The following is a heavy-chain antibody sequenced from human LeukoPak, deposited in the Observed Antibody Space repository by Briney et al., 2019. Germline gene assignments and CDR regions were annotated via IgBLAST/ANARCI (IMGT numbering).Heavy chain of an antibody. V-gene: IGHV3-30*18. Sequence: GGSLRLSCAASGFTFSSYGMHWVRQAPGKGLEWVAVISYDGSNKYYADSVKGRFTISRDNSKNTLYLQTNSLRAEDTAVYYCAKDNGSGSYYTSYFDYWGQGTLVTVSS. CDR2: ISYDGSNK. J-gene: IGHJ4*02. CDR3: AKDNGSGSYYTSYFDY. CDR1: GFTFSSYG. D-gene: IGHD3-10*01.